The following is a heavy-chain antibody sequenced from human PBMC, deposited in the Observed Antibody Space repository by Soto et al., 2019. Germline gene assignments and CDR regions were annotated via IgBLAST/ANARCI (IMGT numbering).Heavy chain of an antibody. V-gene: IGHV5-51*01. CDR3: ARSTYYYDSSGYRNDASDY. CDR1: GYSFTSYL. J-gene: IGHJ4*02. CDR2: IYPGDSDT. D-gene: IGHD3-22*01. Sequence: GESLKISCKGSGYSFTSYLIGWVRQMPVKGLEWMGIIYPGDSDTRYSPSFQGQVTISADKSISTAYLQWSSLKASDTAMYYCARSTYYYDSSGYRNDASDYLGQGTLVTFSS.